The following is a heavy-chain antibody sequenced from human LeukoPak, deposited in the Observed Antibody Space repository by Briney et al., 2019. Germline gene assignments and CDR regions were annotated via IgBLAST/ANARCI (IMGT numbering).Heavy chain of an antibody. CDR2: IWYDGSNK. Sequence: PGRSLRLSCAASGFNFSSYGMNWARQAPGKGLEWVAGIWYDGSNKYYRESVKGRFTISRDNSKNTLYLQMNSLRGEDTAVFYCARDAGRQTTTWYSDLWGQGTLVTVSS. CDR1: GFNFSSYG. D-gene: IGHD6-13*01. V-gene: IGHV3-33*01. CDR3: ARDAGRQTTTWYSDL. J-gene: IGHJ4*01.